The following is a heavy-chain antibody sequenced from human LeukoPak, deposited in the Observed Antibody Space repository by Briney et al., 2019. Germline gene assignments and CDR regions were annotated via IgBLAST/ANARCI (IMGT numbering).Heavy chain of an antibody. CDR3: ARDRGSGGDCFDY. J-gene: IGHJ4*02. Sequence: ASVKVSCKAPGGTFSSYAISWVRQAPGQGLEWMGIINPSGGSTSYAQKFQGRVTMTRDMSTSTVYMELSSLRSEDTAVYYCARDRGSGGDCFDYWGQGTLVTVSS. V-gene: IGHV1-46*01. D-gene: IGHD2-15*01. CDR2: INPSGGST. CDR1: GGTFSSYA.